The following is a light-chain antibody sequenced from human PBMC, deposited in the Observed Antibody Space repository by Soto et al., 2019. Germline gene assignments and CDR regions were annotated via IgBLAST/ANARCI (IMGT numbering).Light chain of an antibody. Sequence: DIQMTQSLSSLSASVGDRVTITCRASQSISNSLSWYRQKPGKAPKFLIYVASTLQSGVPSRFSGSGSGTDFTLTISSLQPEDVATYYCQQTFSPPYTFGQGTKQEIK. CDR3: QQTFSPPYT. J-gene: IGKJ2*01. CDR2: VAS. CDR1: QSISNS. V-gene: IGKV1-39*01.